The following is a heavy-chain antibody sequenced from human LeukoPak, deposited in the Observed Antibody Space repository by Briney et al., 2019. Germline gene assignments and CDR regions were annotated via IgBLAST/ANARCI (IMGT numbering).Heavy chain of an antibody. V-gene: IGHV3-7*01. D-gene: IGHD5-12*01. CDR2: INQDGSKE. Sequence: PGESLRLSCTASGFILSNYWMTWVRQAPGKGLEWVAQINQDGSKEYYIDSVKARFSISRDNARNSLSLQMNSLRAEDTAVYYCVRDGGVSGYDLLDYWGQGTLVTVSS. CDR3: VRDGGVSGYDLLDY. CDR1: GFILSNYW. J-gene: IGHJ4*02.